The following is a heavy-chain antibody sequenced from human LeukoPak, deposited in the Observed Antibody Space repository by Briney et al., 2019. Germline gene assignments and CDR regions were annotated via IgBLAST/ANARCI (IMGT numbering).Heavy chain of an antibody. Sequence: PGGSLRLSCAASGFTFDDYAMRWVRQAPGKGLEWVSGISWNSGSIGYADSVKGRFTISRDNAKNSLYLQMNSLRAEDTALYYCAKGDDMTPSLYSFDYWGQGTLVTVSS. CDR1: GFTFDDYA. J-gene: IGHJ4*02. V-gene: IGHV3-9*01. D-gene: IGHD3-22*01. CDR3: AKGDDMTPSLYSFDY. CDR2: ISWNSGSI.